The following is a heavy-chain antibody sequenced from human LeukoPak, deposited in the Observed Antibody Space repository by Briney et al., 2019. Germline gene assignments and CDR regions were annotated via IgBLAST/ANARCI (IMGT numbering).Heavy chain of an antibody. CDR1: GFQITYFG. CDR2: IRNDGSNK. Sequence: QTGGSLRLSCAASGFQITYFGMSWVRQAPGKELEWVAFIRNDGSNKYYVESVKGRFIISRDNSPDTVYLHMSNLRPDDTAVYYCAKSQDYGSGSYALDYWGQGALVTVSS. CDR3: AKSQDYGSGSYALDY. V-gene: IGHV3-30*02. D-gene: IGHD3-10*01. J-gene: IGHJ4*02.